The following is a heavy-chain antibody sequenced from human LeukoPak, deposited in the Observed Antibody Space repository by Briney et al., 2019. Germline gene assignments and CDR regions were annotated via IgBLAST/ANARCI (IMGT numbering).Heavy chain of an antibody. CDR1: GDSVSSNSAA. Sequence: PSQTSELTCAISGDSVSSNSAAWNGIRQSPSRGLEWLGRSYYRSKWLRDYAVSVKSRITINPDTSKNQFSLQLNSVTPEDTAVYYCASGFGLVLWGQGTRVTVSS. D-gene: IGHD2-8*02. V-gene: IGHV6-1*01. J-gene: IGHJ6*01. CDR2: SYYRSKWLR. CDR3: ASGFGLVL.